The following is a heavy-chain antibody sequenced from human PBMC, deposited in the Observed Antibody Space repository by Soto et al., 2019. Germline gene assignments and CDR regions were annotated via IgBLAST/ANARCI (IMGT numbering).Heavy chain of an antibody. CDR2: ISSSSSTI. D-gene: IGHD3-9*01. Sequence: PGGSLRLSCAASGVTFISYSMNWVRQATGKGLEWVSYISSSSSTIYYADSVKGRFTISRDNAKNSLYLQMNSLRAEDTAVYYCARGSSYYDILTGEIWGQGTLVTVSS. CDR3: ARGSSYYDILTGEI. V-gene: IGHV3-48*01. J-gene: IGHJ4*02. CDR1: GVTFISYS.